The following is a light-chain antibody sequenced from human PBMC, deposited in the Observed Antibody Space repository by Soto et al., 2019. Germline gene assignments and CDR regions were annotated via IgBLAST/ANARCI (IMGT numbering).Light chain of an antibody. J-gene: IGLJ2*01. CDR3: ASYTSRSTVV. CDR1: SSDVGGYNY. V-gene: IGLV2-14*01. CDR2: DVS. Sequence: QSALTQPASVSGSPVQSVTISCTGTSSDVGGYNYVSWYQQYPAIAPKLMIYDVSNRPSGVSYRFSGSKSGNTASLTISGLQAEDEADYYCASYTSRSTVVFGGGTKLTVL.